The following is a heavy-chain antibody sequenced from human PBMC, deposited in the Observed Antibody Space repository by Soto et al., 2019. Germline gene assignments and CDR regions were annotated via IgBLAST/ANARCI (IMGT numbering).Heavy chain of an antibody. CDR2: ISYDGSNK. CDR3: AKAYCGGDCYLNYFGY. CDR1: GFTFSSYG. D-gene: IGHD2-21*02. Sequence: QVQLMESGGGVVQPGRSLRLSCAASGFTFSSYGMHWVRQAPGKGLEWVAVISYDGSNKYYADSVKGRFTISRDNSKNTLYLQMNSLRAEDTAVYYCAKAYCGGDCYLNYFGYWGQGTLVTVSS. V-gene: IGHV3-30*18. J-gene: IGHJ4*02.